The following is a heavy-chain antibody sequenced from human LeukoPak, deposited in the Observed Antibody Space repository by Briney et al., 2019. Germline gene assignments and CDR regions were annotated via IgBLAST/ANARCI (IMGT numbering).Heavy chain of an antibody. Sequence: SETLSLTCTVSGGSISSSSYYWGWIRQPPGKGLEWIGSIYYSGSTNYNPSLKSRVTISVDTSKNQFSLKLSSVTAADTAVYYCARDKLLWFGEFTYGMDVWGQGTTVTVSS. J-gene: IGHJ6*02. CDR1: GGSISSSSYY. CDR3: ARDKLLWFGEFTYGMDV. V-gene: IGHV4-39*07. D-gene: IGHD3-10*01. CDR2: IYYSGST.